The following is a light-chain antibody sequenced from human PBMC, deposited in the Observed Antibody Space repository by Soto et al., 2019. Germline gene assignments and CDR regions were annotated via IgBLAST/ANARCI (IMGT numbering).Light chain of an antibody. CDR1: SSDVGGYNY. CDR2: DVS. J-gene: IGLJ3*02. Sequence: QSALTQPRSVSGSPGQSVTISCTGTSSDVGGYNYVSWYQQHPGKAPKLIIYDVSKRPSGVPDRFSGSKSGNTASLTISGLQAEYEADYYCCSYAGSYTFWVFGGGTKVTVL. V-gene: IGLV2-11*01. CDR3: CSYAGSYTFWV.